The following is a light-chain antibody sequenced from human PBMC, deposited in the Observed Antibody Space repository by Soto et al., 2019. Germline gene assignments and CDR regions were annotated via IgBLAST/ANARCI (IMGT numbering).Light chain of an antibody. J-gene: IGLJ2*01. Sequence: QSALTQPASVSGSPGQSITISCTGASSDVGAYDYVSWYQQHPGTVPKLIIYEVIYRPSGISTRFSGSKSGKTASLTISNLQAEDEADYYSTSYVGTSSFMIFGAGTKLTVL. V-gene: IGLV2-14*03. CDR1: SSDVGAYDY. CDR2: EVI. CDR3: TSYVGTSSFMI.